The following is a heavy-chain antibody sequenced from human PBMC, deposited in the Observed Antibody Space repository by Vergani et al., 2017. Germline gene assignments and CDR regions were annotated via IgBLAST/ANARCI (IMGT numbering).Heavy chain of an antibody. D-gene: IGHD2-15*01. CDR1: GFTVSSNY. CDR2: IYSGGST. CDR3: AKDSSYCSGGSCYPPYYYYYMDV. V-gene: IGHV3-66*02. J-gene: IGHJ6*03. Sequence: EVQLVESGGGLVQPGGSLRLSCAASGFTVSSNYMSWVRQAPGKGLEWVSVIYSGGSTYYADSVKGRFTISRDNSKNTLYLQMNSLRAEDTAVYYCAKDSSYCSGGSCYPPYYYYYMDVWGKGTTVTVSS.